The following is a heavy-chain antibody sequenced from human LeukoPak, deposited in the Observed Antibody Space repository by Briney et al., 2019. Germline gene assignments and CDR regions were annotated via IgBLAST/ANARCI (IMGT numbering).Heavy chain of an antibody. CDR2: ISAYNGNT. CDR3: ARVPAYSSTTDY. CDR1: GYTFTSYG. J-gene: IGHJ4*02. V-gene: IGHV1-18*01. D-gene: IGHD6-13*01. Sequence: ASVKVSCKASGYTFTSYGISWVRQAPGQGLEWMGWISAYNGNTNYAQKLQGRVTMTTDTSTSTAHMELRSLRSDDTAVYYCARVPAYSSTTDYWGQGTLVTVSS.